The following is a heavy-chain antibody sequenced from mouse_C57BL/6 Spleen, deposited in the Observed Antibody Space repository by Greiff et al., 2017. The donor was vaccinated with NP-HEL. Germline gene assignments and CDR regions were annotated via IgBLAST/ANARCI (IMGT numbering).Heavy chain of an antibody. CDR3: ARYSNYYAMDY. D-gene: IGHD2-5*01. J-gene: IGHJ4*01. CDR2: IDPSDSYT. CDR1: GYTFTSYW. Sequence: VQLQQSGAELVKPGASVKLSCKASGYTFTSYWMQWVKQRPGQGLEWIGEIDPSDSYTNYNQKFKGKATLTVDTSSSTAYMQLSSLTSEDSAVYYCARYSNYYAMDYWGQGTSVTVSS. V-gene: IGHV1-50*01.